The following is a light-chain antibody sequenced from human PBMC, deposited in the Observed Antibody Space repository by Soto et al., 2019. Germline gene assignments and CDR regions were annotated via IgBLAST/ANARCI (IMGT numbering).Light chain of an antibody. J-gene: IGKJ1*01. Sequence: EVVLTQSPGTLSLSPGERATVSCRASQTISRNYLAWYQKKPGQAPRLLIYGASTRATGIPDRFPGSGSGTDFTLTIARLEPEDFAVYYCQQYGGPVPWTFGQGTKVEV. V-gene: IGKV3-20*01. CDR2: GAS. CDR1: QTISRNY. CDR3: QQYGGPVPWT.